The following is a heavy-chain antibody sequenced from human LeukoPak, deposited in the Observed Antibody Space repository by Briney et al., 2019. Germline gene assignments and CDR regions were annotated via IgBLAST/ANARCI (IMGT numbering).Heavy chain of an antibody. V-gene: IGHV4-39*02. CDR1: GGSISSSYY. Sequence: SETLSLTCTVSGGSISSSYYWGWIRQPPGKGLEWIGSMYYSGSTYRNPSLKSRVTISADASKNQFSLKLNSVTAADTGVYYCAREGTSGTHLNWFDPWGQGTLVTISS. D-gene: IGHD1-1*01. CDR2: MYYSGST. CDR3: AREGTSGTHLNWFDP. J-gene: IGHJ5*02.